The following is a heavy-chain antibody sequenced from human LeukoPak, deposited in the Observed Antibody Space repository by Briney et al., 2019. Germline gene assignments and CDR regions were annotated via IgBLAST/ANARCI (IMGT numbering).Heavy chain of an antibody. CDR3: ARVRMDYYDSSGAPGDAFDI. Sequence: SETLSLTCTVSGGPISSSTDYWGWLRQPPGKGLEWIGSFYYSGSTYYKPSLKSRVTTSVDTSKNQFSLKLRSVTAADTAVYYCARVRMDYYDSSGAPGDAFDIWGQGTMVTVSS. CDR2: FYYSGST. D-gene: IGHD3-22*01. J-gene: IGHJ3*02. CDR1: GGPISSSTDY. V-gene: IGHV4-39*01.